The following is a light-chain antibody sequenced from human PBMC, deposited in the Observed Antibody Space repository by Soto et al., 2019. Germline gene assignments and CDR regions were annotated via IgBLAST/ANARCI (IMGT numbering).Light chain of an antibody. Sequence: EIVMTQSPGTLSVSPGERATLSCRASQGVGTNLAWYQQRPGQAPRLLIYAASTRATGIPARFSGRGSGTEFKLYICSLQAEDFALYFFQQYNNWSLYSFGQGTKLEIK. CDR3: QQYNNWSLYS. V-gene: IGKV3-15*01. CDR2: AAS. J-gene: IGKJ2*01. CDR1: QGVGTN.